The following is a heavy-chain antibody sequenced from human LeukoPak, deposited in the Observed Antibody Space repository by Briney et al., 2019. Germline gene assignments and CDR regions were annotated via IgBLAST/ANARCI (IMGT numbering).Heavy chain of an antibody. CDR1: GGSFSGYY. J-gene: IGHJ4*02. CDR3: ARLRGYYFGSGTHTGFDY. CDR2: INHSGST. V-gene: IGHV4-34*01. D-gene: IGHD3-10*01. Sequence: PSETLSLTCAVYGGSFSGYYWSWIRQPPGNGLEWIGEINHSGSTNYNPSLKSRLTISVDTSKSQFSLKLSSVTAADTAVYYCARLRGYYFGSGTHTGFDYWGQGTLVTVSS.